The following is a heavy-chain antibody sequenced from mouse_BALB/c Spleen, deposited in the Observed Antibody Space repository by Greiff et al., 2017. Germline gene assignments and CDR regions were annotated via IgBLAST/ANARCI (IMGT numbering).Heavy chain of an antibody. CDR2: IWAGGST. CDR1: GFSLTSYG. D-gene: IGHD2-13*01. J-gene: IGHJ2*01. V-gene: IGHV2-9*02. Sequence: VMLVESGPGLVAPSQSLSITCTVSGFSLTSYGVHWVRQPPGKGLEWLGVIWAGGSTNYNSALMSRLSISKDNSKSQVFLKMSSLQTDDTAMYSCAREREDGDSDYWGQGTTLTVSS. CDR3: AREREDGDSDY.